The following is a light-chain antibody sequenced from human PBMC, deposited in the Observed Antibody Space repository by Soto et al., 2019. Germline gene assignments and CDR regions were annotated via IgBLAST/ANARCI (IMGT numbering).Light chain of an antibody. CDR2: DVS. J-gene: IGLJ1*01. CDR3: CSYAGSYV. CDR1: SSDVGRYNY. Sequence: QSVLTQPHSVSGSPGQSVTISCTGTSSDVGRYNYVSWYQQHPGKAPKLMIYDVSKRPSGVPDRLSGSKSGNTASLTISGLQAEDEADYYCCSYAGSYVFGTGTKVTVL. V-gene: IGLV2-11*01.